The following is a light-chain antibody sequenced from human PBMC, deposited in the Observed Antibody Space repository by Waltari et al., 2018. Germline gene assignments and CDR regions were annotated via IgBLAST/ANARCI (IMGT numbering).Light chain of an antibody. CDR1: QSITSS. CDR3: QQSSSTPFT. J-gene: IGKJ3*01. Sequence: IQLTQSPSSLYASVGDRVTLTCRASQSITSSLNWYQQKPGKAPKLLIYEASSLQSGVPSRFSGSGSRTDFTLTISSLQPEDFATYYCQQSSSTPFTFGPGTKVDIK. V-gene: IGKV1-39*01. CDR2: EAS.